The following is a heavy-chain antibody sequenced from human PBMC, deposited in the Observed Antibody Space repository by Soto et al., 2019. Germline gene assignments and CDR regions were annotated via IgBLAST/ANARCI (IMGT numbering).Heavy chain of an antibody. CDR3: EQGTHSSYWYFDL. J-gene: IGHJ2*01. CDR2: ISGSGGST. D-gene: IGHD4-4*01. Sequence: EVQLLESGGGLVQPGGSLRLSCAASGFTFSSYAMSWVRQAPGKGLEWVSAISGSGGSTYYADSVKGRFTISRDNSKNTLYLQMNSLRAEDTDVYYCEQGTHSSYWYFDLWGRGPLVPVSS. V-gene: IGHV3-23*01. CDR1: GFTFSSYA.